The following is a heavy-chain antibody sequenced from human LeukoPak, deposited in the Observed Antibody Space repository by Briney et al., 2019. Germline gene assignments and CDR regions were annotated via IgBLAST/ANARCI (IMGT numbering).Heavy chain of an antibody. CDR2: IIPILGIA. V-gene: IGHV1-69*02. J-gene: IGHJ4*02. CDR3: AFDYYDSSGYSDY. CDR1: GGTFSSYT. Sequence: SVKVSCKASGGTFSSYTISWVRQAPGQGLEWMGRIIPILGIANYAQKFQGRVTIAADKSTSTAYMELSSLRSEDTAVYYCAFDYYDSSGYSDYWGQGTLVTVSS. D-gene: IGHD3-22*01.